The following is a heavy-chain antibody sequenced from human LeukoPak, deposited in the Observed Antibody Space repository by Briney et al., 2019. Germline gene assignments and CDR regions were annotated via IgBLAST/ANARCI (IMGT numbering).Heavy chain of an antibody. J-gene: IGHJ4*02. Sequence: SVKVSCKASGGTFSSYTISWVRQAPGQGLEWMGRIIPTLGIANYAQKFQGRVTITADKSTSTAYMELSSLRSEDTAVYYCAREPGSGSYYGFDYWGQGTLVTVSS. CDR2: IIPTLGIA. V-gene: IGHV1-69*04. CDR3: AREPGSGSYYGFDY. D-gene: IGHD1-26*01. CDR1: GGTFSSYT.